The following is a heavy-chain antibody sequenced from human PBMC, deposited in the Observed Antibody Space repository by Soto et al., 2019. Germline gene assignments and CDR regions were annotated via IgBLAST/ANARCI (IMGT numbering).Heavy chain of an antibody. J-gene: IGHJ5*02. D-gene: IGHD2-8*02. Sequence: EVQLVESGGGLVQPGGSLRLSCAASGFTFSGYWMTWVRQAPGKGLEGVANISPDGSEEYYVDSVKGRFTISRDNAKNSVYLQMNSLRGEATSLFYCKRDLNHDTGPWGQGPQVTVSS. CDR2: ISPDGSEE. CDR1: GFTFSGYW. CDR3: KRDLNHDTGP. V-gene: IGHV3-7*04.